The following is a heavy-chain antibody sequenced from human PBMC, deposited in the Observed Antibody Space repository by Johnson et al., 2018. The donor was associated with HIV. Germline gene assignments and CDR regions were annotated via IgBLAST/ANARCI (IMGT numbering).Heavy chain of an antibody. V-gene: IGHV3-33*06. Sequence: QVQLVESGGGSVQPGRSLRLSCTASGFTFGDYGMTWVRQAPGKGLEWVAVIWYDGSNKYYADSVKGRFTISRDNSKNTLYLQMNSLRAEDTAVYYCAKDLAPYRTVVKSRDAFDIWGQGTMVTVSS. CDR1: GFTFGDYG. J-gene: IGHJ3*02. CDR2: IWYDGSNK. D-gene: IGHD4-23*01. CDR3: AKDLAPYRTVVKSRDAFDI.